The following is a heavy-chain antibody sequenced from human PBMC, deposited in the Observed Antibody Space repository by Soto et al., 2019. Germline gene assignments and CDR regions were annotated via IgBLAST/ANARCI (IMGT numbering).Heavy chain of an antibody. Sequence: PSETLRLTCAVYGGYFSDYCWSWIRQPPGKGLEWIGEINHSGSTNYNPSLKSRVTISVDTSKNQFSLKLSSVTAADTAVYYCAIEIVVVVAAMADVWFDPWGQGTLVTVSS. CDR2: INHSGST. CDR1: GGYFSDYC. J-gene: IGHJ5*02. D-gene: IGHD2-15*01. V-gene: IGHV4-34*01. CDR3: AIEIVVVVAAMADVWFDP.